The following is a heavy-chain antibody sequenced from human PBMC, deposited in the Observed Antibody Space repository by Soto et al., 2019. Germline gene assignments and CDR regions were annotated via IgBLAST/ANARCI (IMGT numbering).Heavy chain of an antibody. D-gene: IGHD6-13*01. V-gene: IGHV1-2*04. CDR1: GYTFTGYY. Sequence: ASVKVSCKASGYTFTGYYMHWVRQAPGQGLEWMGWINPNSGGTNYAQKFQGWVTITRDTSISTAYMELSRLRSDDTAVYYCARDGGGGIIAAAMSQYYYYYGMDVWGQGTTVTVSS. CDR2: INPNSGGT. CDR3: ARDGGGGIIAAAMSQYYYYYGMDV. J-gene: IGHJ6*02.